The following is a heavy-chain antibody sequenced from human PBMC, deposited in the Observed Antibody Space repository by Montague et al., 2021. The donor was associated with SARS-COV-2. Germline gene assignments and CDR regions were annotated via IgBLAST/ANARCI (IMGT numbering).Heavy chain of an antibody. Sequence: SETLSLTCAVSGVSITSTNWWCLVRQPPGKGLEWFGEIFYGRSTTYNPSLKSRATTSMERSRNLFSLKLSSVTAAATAIYYCAGKVLTVPADYWGQGTLVAVS. CDR1: GVSITSTNW. D-gene: IGHD4-11*01. J-gene: IGHJ4*02. CDR3: AGKVLTVPADY. V-gene: IGHV4-4*02. CDR2: IFYGRST.